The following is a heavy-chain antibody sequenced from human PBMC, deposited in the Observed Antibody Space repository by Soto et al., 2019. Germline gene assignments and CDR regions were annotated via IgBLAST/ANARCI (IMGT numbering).Heavy chain of an antibody. D-gene: IGHD1-1*01. CDR1: GDTVSTNSAG. V-gene: IGHV6-1*01. J-gene: IGHJ4*02. Sequence: HLQTLSLTCVISGDTVSTNSAGWNWIRQSPSRGLEWLGRTYYRSKWYTDYAVSVKSRITVLPDTSKNQFSLQLHSVTPEDTGVYYCGRYPWNAPPDFDCWGQENLVTVSS. CDR3: GRYPWNAPPDFDC. CDR2: TYYRSKWYT.